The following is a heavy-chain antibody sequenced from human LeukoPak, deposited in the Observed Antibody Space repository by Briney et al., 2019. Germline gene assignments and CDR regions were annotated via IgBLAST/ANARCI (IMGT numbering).Heavy chain of an antibody. J-gene: IGHJ4*02. Sequence: SGPTLVNPTQTLTLTCTFSGFSLSTSGVGVGWIRQPPGKALEWLALIYWDDDERYSPSLKSRLTITKDTSKNQVVFTMANMDPVDTATYYCAHRLLSIPVTTVGFDYWGQGTLVTVSS. V-gene: IGHV2-5*02. CDR3: AHRLLSIPVTTVGFDY. CDR2: IYWDDDE. D-gene: IGHD4-17*01. CDR1: GFSLSTSGVG.